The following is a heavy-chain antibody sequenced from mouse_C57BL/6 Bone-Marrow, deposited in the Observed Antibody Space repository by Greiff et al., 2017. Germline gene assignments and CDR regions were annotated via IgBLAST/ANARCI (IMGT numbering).Heavy chain of an antibody. CDR3: ARDREGTYGNYDWCAY. J-gene: IGHJ3*01. D-gene: IGHD2-10*02. CDR1: GYSITSGYY. Sequence: ESGPGLVKPSQSLSLTCSVTGYSITSGYYWNWIRQFPGNKLEWMGYISYDGSNNYNPSLKNRISITRDTSKNQFFLKLNSVTTEDTATYYCARDREGTYGNYDWCAYWGQGTLVTVSA. V-gene: IGHV3-6*01. CDR2: ISYDGSN.